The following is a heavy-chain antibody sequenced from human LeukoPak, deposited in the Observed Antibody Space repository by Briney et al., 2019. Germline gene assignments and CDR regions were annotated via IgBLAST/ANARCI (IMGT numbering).Heavy chain of an antibody. CDR1: GYSLTNHY. Sequence: SEALSLTCAVYGYSLTNHYWIWIRQPPGKGLEWVGEVLHTGGTNYNPSLKSRVTISVDTSKNQFFLKLTSVTAADTAVYYCARGPAAIHPWGPGTLVTVSS. CDR3: ARGPAAIHP. V-gene: IGHV4-34*12. D-gene: IGHD2-2*01. CDR2: VLHTGGT. J-gene: IGHJ5*02.